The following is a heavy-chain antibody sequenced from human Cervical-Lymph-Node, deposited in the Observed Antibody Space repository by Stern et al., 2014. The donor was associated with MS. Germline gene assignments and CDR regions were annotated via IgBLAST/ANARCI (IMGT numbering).Heavy chain of an antibody. J-gene: IGHJ2*01. Sequence: VQLVESGGGLVQPGGSLRLSCAASGFTFSSYAMHCVRQAPGKGLEYVLVISSNGGSTYYANSVKGRFTISRDNSKNTLYLHMGSLRVEDMAVYYCARGVTYCGGDCYGWYFDLWGRGTLVTVSS. CDR2: ISSNGGST. CDR3: ARGVTYCGGDCYGWYFDL. CDR1: GFTFSSYA. V-gene: IGHV3-64*01. D-gene: IGHD2-21*02.